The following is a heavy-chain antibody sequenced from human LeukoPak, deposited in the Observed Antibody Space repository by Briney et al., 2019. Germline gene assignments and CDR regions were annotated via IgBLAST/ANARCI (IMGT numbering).Heavy chain of an antibody. D-gene: IGHD2-2*01. CDR3: ARLGGCTTTSCYVPWFDP. CDR2: IYYSGST. CDR1: GGSLTGYY. Sequence: SETLSLTCEVSGGSLTGYYWSWIRQPPGKGLEWIGYIYYSGSTNYNPSLKSRVTISVDTSKNQFSLKLYSVTAADTAVYYCARLGGCTTTSCYVPWFDPWGQGTLVTVSS. V-gene: IGHV4-59*01. J-gene: IGHJ5*02.